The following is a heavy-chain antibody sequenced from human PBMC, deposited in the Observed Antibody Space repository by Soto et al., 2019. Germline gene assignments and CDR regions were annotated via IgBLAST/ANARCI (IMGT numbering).Heavy chain of an antibody. V-gene: IGHV6-1*01. Sequence: HSQTLSLTCAISGDSVSSNSATWNWIRQSPSRGLEWLGRTYYKSKWYNEYAVSAKSRITINPDTSKNQFSLQLNSVTPEDTAVYYCARATRTLFDTSGQGTLVIVFS. J-gene: IGHJ5*02. CDR2: TYYKSKWYN. CDR1: GDSVSSNSAT. CDR3: ARATRTLFDT. D-gene: IGHD4-17*01.